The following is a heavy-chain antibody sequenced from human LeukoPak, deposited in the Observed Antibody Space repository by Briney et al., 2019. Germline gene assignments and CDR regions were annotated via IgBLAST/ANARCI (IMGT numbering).Heavy chain of an antibody. Sequence: GGSLRLSCAASGFAFSSYAMSWVRQPPGKGLEWVSVISRRDDCTYYADSVKGRFTISRDNSKNTLYLQMSTLRAEDTAVYYCANDYRSGSFHDFWGQGTLVTVSS. D-gene: IGHD3-10*01. CDR3: ANDYRSGSFHDF. V-gene: IGHV3-23*01. J-gene: IGHJ4*02. CDR1: GFAFSSYA. CDR2: ISRRDDCT.